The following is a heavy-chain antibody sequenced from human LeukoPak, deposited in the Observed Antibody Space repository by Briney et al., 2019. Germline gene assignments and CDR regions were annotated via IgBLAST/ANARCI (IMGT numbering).Heavy chain of an antibody. Sequence: SETLSLTCTVSGGSISSYYWSWIRQPPGKGLEWIGCIYYSGSTNYNPSLKSRVTISVDTSKNQFSLKLSSVTAADMAVYYCARSYRYCSGGSCYSDWFDPWGQGTLVTVS. CDR1: GGSISSYY. V-gene: IGHV4-59*01. CDR3: ARSYRYCSGGSCYSDWFDP. J-gene: IGHJ5*02. CDR2: IYYSGST. D-gene: IGHD2-15*01.